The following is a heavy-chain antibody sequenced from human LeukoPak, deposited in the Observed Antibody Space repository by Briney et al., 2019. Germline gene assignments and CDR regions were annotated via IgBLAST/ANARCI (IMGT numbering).Heavy chain of an antibody. Sequence: ASVNVSCKTSGYTFTSYGMHWVPQAPGQSLEWMGWINGGNGNTKYSEKFQGRVTIIRDTSASTAYMELSSLRSEDTAVYYCANPRYDSSGYYYVDWGQGTLVTVSS. D-gene: IGHD3-22*01. J-gene: IGHJ4*02. CDR2: INGGNGNT. V-gene: IGHV1-3*01. CDR1: GYTFTSYG. CDR3: ANPRYDSSGYYYVD.